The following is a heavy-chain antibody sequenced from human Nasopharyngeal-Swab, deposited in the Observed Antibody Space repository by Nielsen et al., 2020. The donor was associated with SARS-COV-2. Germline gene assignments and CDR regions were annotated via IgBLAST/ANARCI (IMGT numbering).Heavy chain of an antibody. D-gene: IGHD5-18*01. CDR3: AKDVYSYGYPGHIFDY. CDR2: ISSSSSYI. V-gene: IGHV3-21*01. CDR1: GFTFHNYN. Sequence: GSLKISCAASGFTFHNYNFNWVRQAPGKGLEWVSSISSSSSYIYYADSVKGRFTISRDNAKNSLYLQMNSLRAEDTAVYYCAKDVYSYGYPGHIFDYWGQGTLVTVSS. J-gene: IGHJ4*02.